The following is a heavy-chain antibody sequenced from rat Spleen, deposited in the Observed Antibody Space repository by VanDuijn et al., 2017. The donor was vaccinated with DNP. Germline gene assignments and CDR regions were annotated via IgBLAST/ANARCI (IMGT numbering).Heavy chain of an antibody. CDR3: ARHGPYYGYKFRTSFDY. V-gene: IGHV5S23*01. Sequence: EVQLVESGGGLVQPGRSLKLSCAASGFTFSNYGMAWVRQAPKTGLEWVATISTSGNTSYYQDSVKGRFTVSRDNAKNSLYLQMNSLRSEETATFYCARHGPYYGYKFRTSFDYWGQGVMVTVSS. D-gene: IGHD1-6*01. J-gene: IGHJ2*01. CDR1: GFTFSNYG. CDR2: ISTSGNTS.